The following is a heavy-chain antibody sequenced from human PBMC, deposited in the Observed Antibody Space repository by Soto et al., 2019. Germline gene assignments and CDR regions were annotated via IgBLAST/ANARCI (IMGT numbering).Heavy chain of an antibody. CDR1: GYSFTSYW. J-gene: IGHJ6*02. D-gene: IGHD2-15*01. CDR3: ARSIYCSGGSCYSPYYYYGMDV. V-gene: IGHV5-51*01. Sequence: GESLKISCKGSGYSFTSYWIGWVRQMPGKGLEWMGIIYPGDSDTRYSPSFQGQVTISADKSISTAYLQWSSLKASDTAMYYCARSIYCSGGSCYSPYYYYGMDVGGQGTTVTVSS. CDR2: IYPGDSDT.